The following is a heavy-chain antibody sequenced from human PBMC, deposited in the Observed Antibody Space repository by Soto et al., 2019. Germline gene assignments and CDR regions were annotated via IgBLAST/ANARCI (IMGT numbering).Heavy chain of an antibody. CDR2: IYPGDSDT. D-gene: IGHD4-17*01. J-gene: IGHJ4*02. CDR1: GYSFANYW. CDR3: ARGTVSSDFDY. Sequence: PGESLKISCKGSGYSFANYWIGWVRQMPGKGLEWMGIIYPGDSDTRYSLSFQGQVTTSADKSISTAYLQWSSLKASDTAMYYCARGTVSSDFDYWGQGTLVTVSS. V-gene: IGHV5-51*01.